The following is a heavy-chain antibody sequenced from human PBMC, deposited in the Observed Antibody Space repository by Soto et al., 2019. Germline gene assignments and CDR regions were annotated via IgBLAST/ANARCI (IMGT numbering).Heavy chain of an antibody. D-gene: IGHD6-13*01. CDR3: ARYFLAAAGTYYYYGMDV. J-gene: IGHJ6*02. V-gene: IGHV4-4*07. CDR2: IYTSGST. Sequence: SETLSLTCTVSGGSISSYYWSWIRQPAGKGLEWIGRIYTSGSTNYNPSLKSRVTMSVDTSKNQFSLKLSSVTAADTAVYYCARYFLAAAGTYYYYGMDVWGQGTTVTVSS. CDR1: GGSISSYY.